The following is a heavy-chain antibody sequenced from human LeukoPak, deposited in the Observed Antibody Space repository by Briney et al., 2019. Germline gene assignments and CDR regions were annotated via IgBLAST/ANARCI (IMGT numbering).Heavy chain of an antibody. CDR1: GFTLSNAW. Sequence: PGGSLRLSCAASGFTLSNAWMSWVRQAPGKGLEWVGRIKSKTDGGTTDYAAPVKGRFTISRDDSKNTLYLQMNSLKTEDTAVYYCTPVLIVGATQNPMGGDYWGQGTLVTVSS. CDR2: IKSKTDGGTT. J-gene: IGHJ4*02. V-gene: IGHV3-15*01. CDR3: TPVLIVGATQNPMGGDY. D-gene: IGHD1-26*01.